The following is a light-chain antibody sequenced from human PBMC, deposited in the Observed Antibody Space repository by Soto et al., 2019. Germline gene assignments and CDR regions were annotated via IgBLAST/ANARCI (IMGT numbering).Light chain of an antibody. CDR3: QKYSSIPV. V-gene: IGKV1-27*01. Sequence: DIQMTQSPTSLSASVGDRVTITCRASQDIRNFVAWYQQKPGKAPKLLIYAAFTLQSTVPSRFSGSGSGTDFSLTINCLQPEDVSTYSCQKYSSIPVFGPGTKVDIK. J-gene: IGKJ3*01. CDR1: QDIRNF. CDR2: AAF.